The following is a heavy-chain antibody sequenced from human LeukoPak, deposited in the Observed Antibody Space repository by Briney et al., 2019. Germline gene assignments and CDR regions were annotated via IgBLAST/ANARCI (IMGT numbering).Heavy chain of an antibody. CDR3: AAFDDSWSGYFSSSPYYYYVDV. CDR2: FDPQDDET. V-gene: IGHV1-24*01. CDR1: GHTLTALP. D-gene: IGHD3-3*01. Sequence: SVTVSCKVSGHTLTALPMHWVRQAPGKGLEWMGSFDPQDDETIYARNFQGRVTMTEDTSTNTAFMEPTSLRSEDTAVYYCAAFDDSWSGYFSSSPYYYYVDVWGGGTTVRVSS. J-gene: IGHJ6*03.